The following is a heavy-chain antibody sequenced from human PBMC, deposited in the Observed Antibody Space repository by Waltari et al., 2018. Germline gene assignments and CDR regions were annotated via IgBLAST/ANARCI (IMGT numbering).Heavy chain of an antibody. J-gene: IGHJ4*02. CDR2: SFHISGTT. CDR3: ARESYGSGRCLDF. CDR1: GDTCSNYL. V-gene: IGHV1-69*01. Sequence: QVQLVQSGAEVKEPGSSVISSCKASGDTCSNYLISWVRRAPGQGLEWMGGSFHISGTTNYAQKFRDRVSITADASSNTAYMELNSLQFDDTAVYFCARESYGSGRCLDFWGQGTLVTVSS. D-gene: IGHD3-10*01.